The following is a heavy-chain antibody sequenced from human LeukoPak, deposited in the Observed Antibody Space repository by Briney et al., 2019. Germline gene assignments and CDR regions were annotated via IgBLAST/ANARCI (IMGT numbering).Heavy chain of an antibody. V-gene: IGHV4-34*01. CDR3: ARGGASPDCSSTSCYSHWFDP. D-gene: IGHD2-2*01. J-gene: IGHJ5*02. CDR2: INHSGST. CDR1: GGSFSGYY. Sequence: SETLSLTCAVYGGSFSGYYWSWIRQPPGKGLEWIGEINHSGSTNYNPSLKSRVTISVDTSKNQFSLKLSSVTAADTAVYYCARGGASPDCSSTSCYSHWFDPWGQGTLVTVSS.